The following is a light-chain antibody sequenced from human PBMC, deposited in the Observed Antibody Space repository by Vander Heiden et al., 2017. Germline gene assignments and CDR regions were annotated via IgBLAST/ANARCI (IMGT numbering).Light chain of an antibody. CDR3: TQALQTPKT. Sequence: DIVMTQSPLSLPVTPGEPASIACRSSQSLLHSTGYNYLDWYLQKRGQSPQLVIYLDSNRGAWVPDRFSSSGSGTDFTLKISRVEAEDVGVYSCTQALQTPKTCGQGTKVXIK. CDR1: QSLLHSTGYNY. CDR2: LDS. J-gene: IGKJ1*01. V-gene: IGKV2-28*01.